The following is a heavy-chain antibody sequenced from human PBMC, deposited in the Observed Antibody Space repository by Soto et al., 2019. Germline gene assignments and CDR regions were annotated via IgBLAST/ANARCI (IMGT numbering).Heavy chain of an antibody. CDR3: AREDKPGGYTPPGTSGFDS. CDR2: IIPIYGTA. Sequence: QVQLVQAGAEVKKPGSSVKVSCKASGGTFSTYAISWVRKAPGQGLEWMGGIIPIYGTANYAQKFQGRLTMTADESTSTVYMELSSLRSDDTAVYYCAREDKPGGYTPPGTSGFDSWGQGTLVTVSS. D-gene: IGHD5-12*01. J-gene: IGHJ4*02. CDR1: GGTFSTYA. V-gene: IGHV1-69*12.